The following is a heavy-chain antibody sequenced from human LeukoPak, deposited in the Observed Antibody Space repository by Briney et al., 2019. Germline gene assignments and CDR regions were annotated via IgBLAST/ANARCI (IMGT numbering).Heavy chain of an antibody. J-gene: IGHJ4*02. D-gene: IGHD3-22*01. CDR2: LHHSGGT. Sequence: SETLSLTCAVSGYSITSNYWWGWIRQTPGRGLEWIGSLHHSGGTSYSPSLKSRVTISVDTSKNQFSLRLSSVTAADTAVYYCARVGGDDSTGHYSVDYWGQGTLVTVSS. CDR3: ARVGGDDSTGHYSVDY. V-gene: IGHV4-38-2*01. CDR1: GYSITSNYW.